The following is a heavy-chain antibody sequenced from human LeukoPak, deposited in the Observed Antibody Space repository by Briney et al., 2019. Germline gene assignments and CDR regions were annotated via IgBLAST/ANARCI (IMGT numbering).Heavy chain of an antibody. V-gene: IGHV3-48*01. Sequence: PGGSLRLSCAASGFTFSSYSMNWVRQAPGKGLEWVSYISSSSSTIYYADSVKGRFTISRDNAKNSLYLQMNSLRAEDTAVYYCARVGRSSYSSGWYPNVRWFDPWGQGTLVTVSS. CDR2: ISSSSSTI. D-gene: IGHD6-19*01. CDR1: GFTFSSYS. J-gene: IGHJ5*02. CDR3: ARVGRSSYSSGWYPNVRWFDP.